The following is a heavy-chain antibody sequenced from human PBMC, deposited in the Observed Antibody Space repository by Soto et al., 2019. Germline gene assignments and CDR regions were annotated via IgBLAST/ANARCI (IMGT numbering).Heavy chain of an antibody. CDR1: GGSISSGGYS. J-gene: IGHJ4*02. V-gene: IGHV4-30-2*01. CDR3: ASLVAATLSFDY. CDR2: IYHSGST. Sequence: SETLSLTCAVSGGSISSGGYSWSWIRQPPGKGLEWIGYIYHSGSTYYNPSLKSRVTISVDRSKNQFSLKLSSVTAADTAVYYCASLVAATLSFDYWGQGTPVTVSS. D-gene: IGHD2-15*01.